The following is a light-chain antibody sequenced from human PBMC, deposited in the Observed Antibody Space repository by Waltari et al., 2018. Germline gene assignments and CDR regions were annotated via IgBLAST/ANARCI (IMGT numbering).Light chain of an antibody. Sequence: QSALTQPPSASGSPGQSVPISCTGTSSDVGGYNYVSWYQQHPGKAPKLMIYEVSKRPSGVPDRFSGSKSGNTASLTVSGLQAEDEADYYCSSYAGSNIQDWVFGGGTKLTVL. J-gene: IGLJ3*02. V-gene: IGLV2-8*01. CDR2: EVS. CDR1: SSDVGGYNY. CDR3: SSYAGSNIQDWV.